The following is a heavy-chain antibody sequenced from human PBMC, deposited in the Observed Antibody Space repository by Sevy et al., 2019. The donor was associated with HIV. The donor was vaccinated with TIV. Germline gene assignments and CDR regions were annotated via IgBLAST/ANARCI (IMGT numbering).Heavy chain of an antibody. D-gene: IGHD3-10*01. J-gene: IGHJ3*02. V-gene: IGHV4-59*11. Sequence: SETLSLTCTVSGGSISTHYWSWIRQPPGKGLEWIGYIQYSGSTNNNPPLKSRVTISIDTSKNQFSLKLSSVTAADTAVYYCARVGAWYYGSTGNAFDIWGQGTMVTVSS. CDR1: GGSISTHY. CDR2: IQYSGST. CDR3: ARVGAWYYGSTGNAFDI.